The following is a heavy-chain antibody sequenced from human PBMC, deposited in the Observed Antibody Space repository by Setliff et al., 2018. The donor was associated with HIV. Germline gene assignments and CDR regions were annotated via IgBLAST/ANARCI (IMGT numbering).Heavy chain of an antibody. CDR3: ARASGADWRGDAFDV. Sequence: PGGSLRLSCAASGFTFSHYGMHWVRQAPGKGLEWVAFIRYDGSNKFYADSVRGRFSVSRDNYKRTLHLQMNSLRAEDTALYYCARASGADWRGDAFDVWGQGTVVTVSS. J-gene: IGHJ3*01. CDR1: GFTFSHYG. D-gene: IGHD2-21*02. CDR2: IRYDGSNK. V-gene: IGHV3-30*02.